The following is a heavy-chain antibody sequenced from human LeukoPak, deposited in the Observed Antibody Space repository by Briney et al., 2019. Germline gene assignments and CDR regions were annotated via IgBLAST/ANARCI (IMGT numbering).Heavy chain of an antibody. J-gene: IGHJ3*02. CDR3: ARVKSYYYDTSDKDAFDI. CDR1: GYTFTGYY. V-gene: IGHV1-2*02. D-gene: IGHD3-22*01. Sequence: ASVKVSCKTSGYTFTGYYMHWVRQAPGQGLEWMGWINPNSGGTNYAQKFQGRVTMTRDMSTSTVYMELSSLRSEDTAVYYCARVKSYYYDTSDKDAFDIWGQGTMVTVSS. CDR2: INPNSGGT.